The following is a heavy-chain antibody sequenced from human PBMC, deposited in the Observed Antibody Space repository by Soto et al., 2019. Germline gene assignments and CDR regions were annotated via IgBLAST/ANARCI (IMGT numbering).Heavy chain of an antibody. D-gene: IGHD6-13*01. Sequence: QVQLVESGGGVVQPGRSLRLSRAASGFTFSSYAMHWVRQAPGKGLEWVAVISYDGSNKYYADSVKGRFTISRDNSKNTLYLQMNSLRAEDTAVYYCARDEIAAAGPVGYWGQGTLVTVSS. V-gene: IGHV3-30-3*01. CDR1: GFTFSSYA. CDR3: ARDEIAAAGPVGY. J-gene: IGHJ4*02. CDR2: ISYDGSNK.